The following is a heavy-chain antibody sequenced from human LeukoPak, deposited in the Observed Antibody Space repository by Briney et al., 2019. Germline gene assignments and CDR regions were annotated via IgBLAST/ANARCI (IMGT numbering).Heavy chain of an antibody. J-gene: IGHJ4*02. CDR1: GFTFDDYG. V-gene: IGHV3-20*04. D-gene: IGHD4-17*01. CDR3: ARDAANYGDYVYFDY. Sequence: GGSLRLSCAASGFTFDDYGMSWVRQAPGKGLEWVSGINWNGGSTGYADSVKGRFTISRDNAKNSLYLQMNSPRAEDTALYYCARDAANYGDYVYFDYWGQGTLVTVSS. CDR2: INWNGGST.